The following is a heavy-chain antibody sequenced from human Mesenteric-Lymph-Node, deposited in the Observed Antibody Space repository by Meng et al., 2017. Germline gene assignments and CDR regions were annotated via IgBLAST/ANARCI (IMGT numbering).Heavy chain of an antibody. D-gene: IGHD4-23*01. CDR2: LVDNGGDT. V-gene: IGHV3-23*01. Sequence: GESLKISCAASGFTFSSHAMSWVRQVPGKGLEWVSGLVDNGGDTMYADSVKGRFTISRDNSKNTLYLQMSSLRGDDTAVYFCAKGMNGGGFNELEYWGQGTLVTVSS. J-gene: IGHJ4*02. CDR3: AKGMNGGGFNELEY. CDR1: GFTFSSHA.